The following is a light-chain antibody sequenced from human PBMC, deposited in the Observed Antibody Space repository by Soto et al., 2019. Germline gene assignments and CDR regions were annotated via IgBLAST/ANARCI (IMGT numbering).Light chain of an antibody. CDR1: QSLTSN. CDR3: QQYDNWPFT. V-gene: IGKV3-15*01. Sequence: EIVMTQSPGILSAFPGERVTLSCRASQSLTSNLAWYQQKPGQAPRLLMFGVSTRAIAIPARFSGSGSGTEFTLTISSLQSEDFAVYYCQQYDNWPFTFGPGTTVDIK. J-gene: IGKJ3*01. CDR2: GVS.